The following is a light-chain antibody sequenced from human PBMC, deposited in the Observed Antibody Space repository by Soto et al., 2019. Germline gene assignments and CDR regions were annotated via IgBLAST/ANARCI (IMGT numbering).Light chain of an antibody. Sequence: EIVLTQSPGTLSLSPGERATLSCRASQSVSSSYLAWYQQKPGQAPRLLIHGASTRATGIPDRFSGSGSGTDFTLTINRLEPEDSAVYFCQHYGTTSATFGQGTKVDIK. V-gene: IGKV3-20*01. CDR1: QSVSSSY. CDR3: QHYGTTSAT. J-gene: IGKJ1*01. CDR2: GAS.